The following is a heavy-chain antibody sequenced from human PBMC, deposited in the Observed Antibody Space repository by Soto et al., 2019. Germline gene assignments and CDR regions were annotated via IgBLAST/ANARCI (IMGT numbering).Heavy chain of an antibody. D-gene: IGHD6-13*01. V-gene: IGHV3-23*01. CDR3: ARRGPGTYFDY. J-gene: IGHJ4*02. CDR1: GFTFSSYA. Sequence: PGGSLRLSCAASGFTFSSYAMNWVRQAPGKGLEWVSVISGSGGSTYYTDSVKGRFTISRDNSKNTLYLQMNSLRAEDTAVYCCARRGPGTYFDYWGQGTLVTVSS. CDR2: ISGSGGST.